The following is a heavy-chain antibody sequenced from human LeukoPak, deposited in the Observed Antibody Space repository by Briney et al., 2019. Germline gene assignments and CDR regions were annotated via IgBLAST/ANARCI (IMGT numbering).Heavy chain of an antibody. D-gene: IGHD6-19*01. Sequence: GRSLRLSCAASGFTFSSYGMHWVRQAPGKGLEWVAVISYDGSNKYYADSVKGRFTISRDNSKNTLYLQMNSLRAEDTAVYYCANTLYSSGWYGRSDAFDIWGQGTMVTVSS. J-gene: IGHJ3*02. V-gene: IGHV3-30*18. CDR3: ANTLYSSGWYGRSDAFDI. CDR1: GFTFSSYG. CDR2: ISYDGSNK.